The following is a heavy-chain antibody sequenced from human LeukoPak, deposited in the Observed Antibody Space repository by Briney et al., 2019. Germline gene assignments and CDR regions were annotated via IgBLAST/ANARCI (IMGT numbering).Heavy chain of an antibody. CDR2: ISSSSSTI. CDR1: GFTFSSYT. CDR3: ARGLDY. Sequence: GRSLRLSCAASGFTFSSYTMNWVRQAPGKGLEWVSYISSSSSTIYYADSVKGRFTISRDNAKNSLYLQMNRLRAEDTAVYYCARGLDYWGQGTLVTVSS. V-gene: IGHV3-48*01. J-gene: IGHJ4*02.